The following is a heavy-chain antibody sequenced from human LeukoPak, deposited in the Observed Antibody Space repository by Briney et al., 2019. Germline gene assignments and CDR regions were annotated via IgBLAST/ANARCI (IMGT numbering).Heavy chain of an antibody. CDR3: ARDRGASGSYSPYYFEY. D-gene: IGHD1-26*01. V-gene: IGHV1-46*01. Sequence: ASVRVSCKPSGYTFTSYYLHWVRQAPGQGLEWMGIINPSGGSTTYAQKFQGRVTMTRDMSTSTVNMELSSLISEDTAVYYCARDRGASGSYSPYYFEYWGQGTLVTVSS. J-gene: IGHJ4*02. CDR1: GYTFTSYY. CDR2: INPSGGST.